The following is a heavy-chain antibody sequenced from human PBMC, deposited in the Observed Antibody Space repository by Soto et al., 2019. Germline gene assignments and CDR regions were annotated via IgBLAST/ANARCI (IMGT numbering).Heavy chain of an antibody. Sequence: GGSLRLSCAASGFTFSSYSMNWVRQAPGKGLEWVSSISRSAGNTYYADSVKGRFTISRDNAKNSMYLQMNSLRAEDTAVYYCARDQVPGLDAFDIWGQGTMVTVSS. CDR2: ISRSAGNT. CDR1: GFTFSSYS. CDR3: ARDQVPGLDAFDI. V-gene: IGHV3-21*01. J-gene: IGHJ3*02.